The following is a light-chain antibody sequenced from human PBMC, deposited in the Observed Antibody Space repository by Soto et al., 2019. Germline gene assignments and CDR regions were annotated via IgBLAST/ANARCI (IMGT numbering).Light chain of an antibody. CDR2: DAS. V-gene: IGKV3-11*01. J-gene: IGKJ4*01. Sequence: EIVWTHSPATLSLSPGERATLSCRASQSVSSYLAWYQPKPGQAPRLLIYDASNRATAIPARFSGRGSGTDFTLAISSLEPEDFAVYYCQQRSNLPLTFGGGTKVEIK. CDR3: QQRSNLPLT. CDR1: QSVSSY.